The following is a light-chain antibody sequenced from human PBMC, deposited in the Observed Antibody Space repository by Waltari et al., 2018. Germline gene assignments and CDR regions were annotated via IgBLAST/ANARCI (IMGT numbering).Light chain of an antibody. J-gene: IGLJ2*01. CDR3: SSYTTSDTLV. CDR2: GVT. Sequence: QSALTQPASVSGSPGQSLTLPCTGTSSDVGAYNHVSWYQQHPGRAPRLMIYGVTIRPSGVSIRFSGSKSGNTASLTISGLQPEDEAYYYCSSYTTSDTLVFAGGTKLTVL. V-gene: IGLV2-14*03. CDR1: SSDVGAYNH.